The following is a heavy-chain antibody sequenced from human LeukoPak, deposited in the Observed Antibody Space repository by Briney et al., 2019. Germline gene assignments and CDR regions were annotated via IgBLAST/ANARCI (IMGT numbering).Heavy chain of an antibody. CDR1: GGSISDYY. J-gene: IGHJ6*02. CDR3: ARADV. Sequence: SETLSLTCTVSGGSISDYYWSWIRQPPGKGLEWIGYIYSSGSTYYNPSLKSRVTISVDTSKNQFSLKLSSVTAAYTAVYYCARADVWGQGTTVTVSS. V-gene: IGHV4-59*01. CDR2: IYSSGST.